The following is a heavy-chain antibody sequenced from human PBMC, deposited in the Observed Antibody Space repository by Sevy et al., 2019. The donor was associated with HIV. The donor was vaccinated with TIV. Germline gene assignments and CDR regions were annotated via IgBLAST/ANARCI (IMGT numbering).Heavy chain of an antibody. CDR2: IKQDGSEK. Sequence: GGSLRLSCAASGFTFSSYWMSWVRQAPGKGLEWVANIKQDGSEKYYVDSVKGRFTISRDNGRNALNLKMNSRRAEDTAKYNCATHSCSRTSCYIVWPYYFDYWGQGTLVTVSS. CDR3: ATHSCSRTSCYIVWPYYFDY. J-gene: IGHJ4*02. V-gene: IGHV3-7*01. CDR1: GFTFSSYW. D-gene: IGHD2-2*02.